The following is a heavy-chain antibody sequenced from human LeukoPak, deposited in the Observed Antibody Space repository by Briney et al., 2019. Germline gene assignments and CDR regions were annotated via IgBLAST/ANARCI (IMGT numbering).Heavy chain of an antibody. Sequence: GGSLRLSCAASGFTFSNYGIHWVRQAPGKGLKWVAVISYDGSNKYYADSVKGRFTISRDNSKNTLYLQMNSLRAEDTAVYYCVKDFAYGSGTYYRPGGIDYWGQGTLVTVSS. J-gene: IGHJ4*02. CDR3: VKDFAYGSGTYYRPGGIDY. V-gene: IGHV3-30*18. CDR1: GFTFSNYG. CDR2: ISYDGSNK. D-gene: IGHD3-10*01.